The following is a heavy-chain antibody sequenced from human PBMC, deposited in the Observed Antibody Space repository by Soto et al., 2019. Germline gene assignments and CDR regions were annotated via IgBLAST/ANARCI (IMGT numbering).Heavy chain of an antibody. CDR2: IYYSGRT. D-gene: IGHD6-19*01. Sequence: SETLSLTCTVSGGSISSSSYYWGWIRQPPGKGLEWIGSIYYSGRTYYNPSLKSRVTISVDTSKNQFSLKLSSVTAADTAVYYCARPAHSSGWYPPSYYFDYWGQGTLVTVSS. V-gene: IGHV4-39*01. J-gene: IGHJ4*02. CDR1: GGSISSSSYY. CDR3: ARPAHSSGWYPPSYYFDY.